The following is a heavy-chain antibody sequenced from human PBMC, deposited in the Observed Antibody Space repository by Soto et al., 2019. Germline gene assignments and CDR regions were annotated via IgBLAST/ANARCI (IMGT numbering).Heavy chain of an antibody. J-gene: IGHJ6*03. Sequence: QVQLVQSGAEVKKPGASVKVSCKVSGYTLTELSMHWVRQAPGKGLEWMGGFDPEDGETIYALKFQGRVTMTEDTSTDAASMELRSLRSEDTAVYYCATIRWVSRGYSYQRAYCYLDVWGKGPTVTVSS. CDR2: FDPEDGET. CDR3: ATIRWVSRGYSYQRAYCYLDV. V-gene: IGHV1-24*01. CDR1: GYTLTELS. D-gene: IGHD5-18*01.